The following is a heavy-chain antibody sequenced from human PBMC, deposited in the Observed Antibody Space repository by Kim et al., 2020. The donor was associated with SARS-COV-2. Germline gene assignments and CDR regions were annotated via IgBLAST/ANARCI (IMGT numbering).Heavy chain of an antibody. CDR2: IFYTGIT. V-gene: IGHV4-59*11. D-gene: IGHD3-22*01. Sequence: SETLSLTCTISGASISSHYWTWIRQTPGKAPEWIGSIFYTGITDYNPYFKSRITISVDTSKNEFSLNLRDVTAADSAVYFCAAGRWGTYDNVWGQGTLVTVSS. CDR1: GASISSHY. J-gene: IGHJ4*02. CDR3: AAGRWGTYDNV.